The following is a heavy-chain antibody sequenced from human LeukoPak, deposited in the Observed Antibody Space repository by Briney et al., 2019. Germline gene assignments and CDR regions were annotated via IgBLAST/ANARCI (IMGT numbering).Heavy chain of an antibody. CDR3: ARHQRGYDFWSGLYYFDY. Sequence: SETLSLTCTVSGGSISSYYWSSIRQPPGKGLEWIGYIYYSGSTNYNPSLKSRVTISVDTSKNQFSLKLSSVTAADTAVYYCARHQRGYDFWSGLYYFDYWGQGTLVTVSS. V-gene: IGHV4-59*08. J-gene: IGHJ4*02. CDR2: IYYSGST. CDR1: GGSISSYY. D-gene: IGHD3-3*01.